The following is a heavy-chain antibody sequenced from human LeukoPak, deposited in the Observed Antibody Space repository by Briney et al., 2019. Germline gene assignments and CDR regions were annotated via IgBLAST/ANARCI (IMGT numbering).Heavy chain of an antibody. CDR2: IYHSGST. D-gene: IGHD3-3*01. J-gene: IGHJ6*02. Sequence: SETLSLTCAVSGGSISSSNWWSWVRQPPGKGLEWIGEIYHSGSTNYNPSLKSRVTISVDKSKNQFSLKLSSVTAADTAVYYCARASISYYYYYGMDVWSQGTTVTVSS. CDR1: GGSISSSNW. CDR3: ARASISYYYYYGMDV. V-gene: IGHV4-4*02.